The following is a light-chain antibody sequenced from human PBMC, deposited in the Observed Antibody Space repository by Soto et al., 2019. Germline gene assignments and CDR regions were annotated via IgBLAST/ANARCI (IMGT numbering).Light chain of an antibody. CDR2: DAS. CDR3: QQYGSSPST. J-gene: IGKJ1*01. CDR1: QSVSSY. V-gene: IGKV3-20*01. Sequence: ELVLTQSPATLSLSPGERATLSCRASQSVSSYLAWYQQKPGQAPRLLIYDASNRATGIPARFSGSGSGTDFTITISRLEPEDFEVYYCQQYGSSPSTFGQGTKVDIK.